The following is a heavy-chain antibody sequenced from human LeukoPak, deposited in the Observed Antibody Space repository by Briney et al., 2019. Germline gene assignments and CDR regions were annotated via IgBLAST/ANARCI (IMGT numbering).Heavy chain of an antibody. CDR3: ARMTMVRGVIITLEEGYDY. CDR1: GGSISSYY. J-gene: IGHJ4*02. CDR2: IYYSGST. V-gene: IGHV4-59*08. D-gene: IGHD3-10*01. Sequence: SETLPLTCTVSGGSISSYYWSWIRQPPGKGLEWIGYIYYSGSTNYNPSLKSRVTISVDTSKNQFSLKLSSVTAADTAVYYCARMTMVRGVIITLEEGYDYWGQGTLVTVSS.